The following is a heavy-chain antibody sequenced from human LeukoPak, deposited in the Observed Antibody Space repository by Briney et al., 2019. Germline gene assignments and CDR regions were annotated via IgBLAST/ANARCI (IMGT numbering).Heavy chain of an antibody. CDR3: ATGIRLPSGPYYYYYGMDV. Sequence: PSETLSLTCTVSGGSISSGDYYWSWIRQPPGKGLEWIGYIYYSGSTYYNPSLKSRVTISVDTSKNQFSLKLSSVTAADTAVYCATGIRLPSGPYYYYYGMDVWGQGTTVTVSS. CDR2: IYYSGST. CDR1: GGSISSGDYY. J-gene: IGHJ6*02. V-gene: IGHV4-30-4*01. D-gene: IGHD2-2*02.